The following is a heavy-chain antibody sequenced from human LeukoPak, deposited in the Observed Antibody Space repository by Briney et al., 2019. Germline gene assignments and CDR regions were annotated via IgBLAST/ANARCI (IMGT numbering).Heavy chain of an antibody. V-gene: IGHV3-23*01. CDR1: GFSFSSYA. J-gene: IGHJ3*02. Sequence: PGGSLRLSCAASGFSFSSYALSWVRQAPGKGLAWVAAISGSGGSTYYADSVKGRFTISRDNSKNTLYLQMNSLKAEDTAVYYCAQGVRGVIGLGAFDIWGQGTMVTVSS. CDR2: ISGSGGST. CDR3: AQGVRGVIGLGAFDI. D-gene: IGHD3-10*01.